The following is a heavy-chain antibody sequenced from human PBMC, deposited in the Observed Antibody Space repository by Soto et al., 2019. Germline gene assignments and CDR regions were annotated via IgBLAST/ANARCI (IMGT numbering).Heavy chain of an antibody. J-gene: IGHJ6*02. CDR3: ASSDNGGNTGASYYYYGMDV. CDR1: GYTFTSYY. Sequence: ASVKVSCKASGYTFTSYYMHWVRQAPGQGLEWMGIINPSGGSTSYAQKFQGRVTMTRDTSTSTVYMELSSLRSEDTAVYYCASSDNGGNTGASYYYYGMDVWGQ. V-gene: IGHV1-46*01. CDR2: INPSGGST. D-gene: IGHD2-15*01.